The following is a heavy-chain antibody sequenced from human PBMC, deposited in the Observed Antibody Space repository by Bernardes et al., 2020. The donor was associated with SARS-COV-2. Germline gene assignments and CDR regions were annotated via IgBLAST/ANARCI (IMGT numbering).Heavy chain of an antibody. J-gene: IGHJ4*02. V-gene: IGHV5-51*01. CDR3: ARHTDSSSWSPTDY. Sequence: GESLKISCKGSRYSFTSYWIGWVRQMPGKGLEWVGIIYPGDSDTRYSPSFQGQVIISADKSTSTAYLQWSSLKASDSGMYYCARHTDSSSWSPTDYWGQGTLVTVSS. CDR1: RYSFTSYW. D-gene: IGHD6-13*01. CDR2: IYPGDSDT.